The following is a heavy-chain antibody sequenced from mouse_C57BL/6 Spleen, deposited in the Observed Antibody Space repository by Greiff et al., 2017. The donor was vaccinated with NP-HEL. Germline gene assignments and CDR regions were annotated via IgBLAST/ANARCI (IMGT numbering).Heavy chain of an antibody. CDR1: GYTFTSYW. J-gene: IGHJ1*01. Sequence: QVQLQQPGAELVRPGASVKMSCKASGYTFTSYWIPWVKQRPGQGLEWIGDIYPGNSDTNYNEKFKSKATLTVDTSSSTAYLELSSLTTEDSAVYYCARYYDDSDGDYWGQGTTVTVSS. CDR2: IYPGNSDT. D-gene: IGHD2-4*01. CDR3: ARYYDDSDGDY. V-gene: IGHV1-55*01.